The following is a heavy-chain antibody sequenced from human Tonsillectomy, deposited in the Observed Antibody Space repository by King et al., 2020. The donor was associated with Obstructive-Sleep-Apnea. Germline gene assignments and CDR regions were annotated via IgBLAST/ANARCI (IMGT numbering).Heavy chain of an antibody. D-gene: IGHD6-19*01. Sequence: VQLVESGGGLVKPGGSLRLSCAGSGFTFSHVWMSWVRQAPGKGLEWVGRIKSKTDGGTTDYAAPVKGKFTISRDDSKNTLYLQMSSLKTEDTAVYYCTTSYIRDWVDYWGQGMLVTVSS. CDR2: IKSKTDGGTT. CDR3: TTSYIRDWVDY. CDR1: GFTFSHVW. J-gene: IGHJ4*02. V-gene: IGHV3-15*01.